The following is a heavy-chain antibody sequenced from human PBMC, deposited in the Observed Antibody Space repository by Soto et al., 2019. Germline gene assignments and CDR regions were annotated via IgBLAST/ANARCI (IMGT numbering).Heavy chain of an antibody. Sequence: QVQLVQSGAEVKKPGASVKVSCKASGYTFTSYYMHWVRQAPGQGLEWMGIINPSGGSTSYAQKFQGRVTMTRDTSTSTVYMELSSLRSEDTAVYYCARVKSGFLTSSHDAFDIWGQGTMVTVSS. CDR3: ARVKSGFLTSSHDAFDI. V-gene: IGHV1-46*01. CDR2: INPSGGST. J-gene: IGHJ3*02. D-gene: IGHD3-9*01. CDR1: GYTFTSYY.